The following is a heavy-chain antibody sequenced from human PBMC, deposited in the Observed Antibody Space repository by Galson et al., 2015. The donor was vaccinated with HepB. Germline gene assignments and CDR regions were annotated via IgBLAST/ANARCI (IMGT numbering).Heavy chain of an antibody. CDR2: IKSKTDERTT. CDR1: GFTFTNAW. J-gene: IGHJ4*02. V-gene: IGHV3-15*01. Sequence: SLRLSCAASGFTFTNAWMSWVRLAPGKGLEWVGRIKSKTDERTTDYAAPVKGRFTISRDDSKNTLYLQMNSLKTEDTAVYYCTSRIRFLEWYTIVDYWGQGALVTVSS. CDR3: TSRIRFLEWYTIVDY. D-gene: IGHD3-3*01.